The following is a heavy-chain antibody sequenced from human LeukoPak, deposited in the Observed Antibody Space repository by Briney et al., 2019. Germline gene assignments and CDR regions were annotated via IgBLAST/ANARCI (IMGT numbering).Heavy chain of an antibody. V-gene: IGHV1-8*01. CDR2: MNPNSGNT. CDR3: ATEFVPTLPEVTDI. J-gene: IGHJ3*02. D-gene: IGHD2-15*01. CDR1: GYTFTNYD. Sequence: GASVKVSCKASGYTFTNYDVNWVRQATGQGLEWMGWMNPNSGNTGYAQKFQGRVTMTEDTSTDTAYMELSSLRSEDTAMYYCATEFVPTLPEVTDICSQGTIVNVYS.